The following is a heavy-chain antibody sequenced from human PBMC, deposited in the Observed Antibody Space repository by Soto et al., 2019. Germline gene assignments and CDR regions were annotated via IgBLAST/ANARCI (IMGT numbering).Heavy chain of an antibody. CDR3: ARRLSRIAARPGGYYYGMDV. CDR2: ISAYNGNT. J-gene: IGHJ6*02. CDR1: GYTFTSYV. D-gene: IGHD6-6*01. V-gene: IGHV1-18*01. Sequence: ASVKVSCKASGYTFTSYVISWVRQAPGQGLEWMGWISAYNGNTNYAQKLQGRVTMTTDTSTSTAYMELRSLRSDDTAVYYCARRLSRIAARPGGYYYGMDVWGQGTTVTVSS.